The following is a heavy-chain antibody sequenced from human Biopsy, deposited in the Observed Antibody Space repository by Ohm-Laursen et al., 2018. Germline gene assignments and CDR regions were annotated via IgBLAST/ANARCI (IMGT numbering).Heavy chain of an antibody. J-gene: IGHJ6*02. V-gene: IGHV3-9*01. Sequence: SLRLSCAASGFTFEDYAMSWVRQVPGKGLEWVSGISWSSAHIDYADSVKGRFTISRDNAQNTLYLQMNSLRADDTAAYYCARDWGGDYGGNIDYYYFYGMDVWGQGTTVTVSS. CDR2: ISWSSAHI. D-gene: IGHD4-23*01. CDR1: GFTFEDYA. CDR3: ARDWGGDYGGNIDYYYFYGMDV.